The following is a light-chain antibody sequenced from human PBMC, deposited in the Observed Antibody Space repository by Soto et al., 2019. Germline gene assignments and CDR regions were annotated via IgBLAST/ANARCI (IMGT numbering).Light chain of an antibody. Sequence: DIQMTQSPSSLSASVGDRVTITCRASQSFSPYLNWFQQKPGKAPKVLIYGASSLQSGVPSRFSGSGSGTNCTLPISRLQPEESATYCCQQTYRVPLTFGAGTKVEIK. J-gene: IGKJ4*01. CDR2: GAS. CDR3: QQTYRVPLT. CDR1: QSFSPY. V-gene: IGKV1-39*01.